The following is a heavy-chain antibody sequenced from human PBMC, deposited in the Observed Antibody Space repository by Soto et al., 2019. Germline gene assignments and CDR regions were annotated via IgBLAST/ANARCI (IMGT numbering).Heavy chain of an antibody. CDR2: IYYSGST. CDR3: APEQLVLYGMDV. V-gene: IGHV4-30-4*01. CDR1: GGSISSGDYY. J-gene: IGHJ6*02. D-gene: IGHD6-6*01. Sequence: QVQLQESGPGLVKPSQTLSLTCTVSGGSISSGDYYWSWIRQPPGKGLEWIGYIYYSGSTYYNPYLMGRVTNSVDTSKTQFALKLSSVTAADTAVYYCAPEQLVLYGMDVWGQGTTVTVSS.